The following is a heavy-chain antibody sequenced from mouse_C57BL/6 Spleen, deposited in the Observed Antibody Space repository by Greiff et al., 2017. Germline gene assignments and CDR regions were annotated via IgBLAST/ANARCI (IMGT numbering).Heavy chain of an antibody. J-gene: IGHJ2*01. Sequence: QVQLKESGPELVKPGASVKISCKASGYAFSSSWMNWVKQRPGKGLEWIGRIYPGDGDTNYNGKFKAKATLTADKSSSTAYMQLSSLTSEDSAVYFCARSTGTDEYYFDDWGQGTTLTVSS. V-gene: IGHV1-82*01. CDR2: IYPGDGDT. CDR1: GYAFSSSW. CDR3: ARSTGTDEYYFDD. D-gene: IGHD4-1*02.